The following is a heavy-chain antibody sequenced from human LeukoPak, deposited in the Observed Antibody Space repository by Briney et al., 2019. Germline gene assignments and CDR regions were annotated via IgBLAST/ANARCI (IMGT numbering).Heavy chain of an antibody. CDR2: ISWNSGNI. Sequence: GGSLRLSCAASGFTFDDYGMHWVRQPPGKGLEWVSGISWNSGNIGYADSAKGRFTISRDNAKNSLYLQMDILKPEDTAFYYCAKVDGYNSGWYDSWGQGTLVTVSS. D-gene: IGHD6-19*01. J-gene: IGHJ5*01. V-gene: IGHV3-9*01. CDR1: GFTFDDYG. CDR3: AKVDGYNSGWYDS.